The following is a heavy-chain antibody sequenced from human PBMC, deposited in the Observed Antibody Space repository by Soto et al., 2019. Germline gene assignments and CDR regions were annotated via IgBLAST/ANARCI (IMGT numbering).Heavy chain of an antibody. CDR2: ISYDGSNK. D-gene: IGHD1-26*01. Sequence: QVQLVESGGGVVQPGRSLRLSCAASGFTFSSYGMHWVRQAPGKGLEWVAVISYDGSNKYYADSVKGRFTISRDNSKNTLYLQMNSLRAEDTAVYYCAKSMSGGSSLLNWFDPWGQGTLVTVSS. V-gene: IGHV3-30*18. J-gene: IGHJ5*02. CDR1: GFTFSSYG. CDR3: AKSMSGGSSLLNWFDP.